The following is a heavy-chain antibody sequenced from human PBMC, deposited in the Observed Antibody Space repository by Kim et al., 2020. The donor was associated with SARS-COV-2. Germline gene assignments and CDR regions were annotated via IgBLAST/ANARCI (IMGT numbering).Heavy chain of an antibody. V-gene: IGHV4-39*01. CDR3: ARLETYMGGFDY. J-gene: IGHJ4*02. CDR1: GGSISSSSYY. D-gene: IGHD1-26*01. CDR2: IYYSGST. Sequence: SETLSLTCTVSGGSISSSSYYWGWIRQPPGKGLEWIGSIYYSGSTYYNPSLKSRVTISVDTSKNQFSLKLSSVTAADTAVYYCARLETYMGGFDYWGQGTLVTVSS.